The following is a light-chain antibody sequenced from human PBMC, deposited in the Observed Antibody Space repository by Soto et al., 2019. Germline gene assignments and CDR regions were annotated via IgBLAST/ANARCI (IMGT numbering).Light chain of an antibody. CDR3: SSYAGSNSYV. CDR2: EVT. J-gene: IGLJ1*01. CDR1: SSDVGVYNH. V-gene: IGLV2-8*01. Sequence: QSALAQPPSASGSPGQSVTISCTGTSSDVGVYNHVSWYQQHPGKAPKLMIFEVTKRPSGVPDRFSGSKSGNTASLTVSGLQAEDEADYYCSSYAGSNSYVFGTGTKVTV.